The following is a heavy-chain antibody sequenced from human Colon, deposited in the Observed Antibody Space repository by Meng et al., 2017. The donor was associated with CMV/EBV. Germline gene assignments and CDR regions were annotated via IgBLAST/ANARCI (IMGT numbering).Heavy chain of an antibody. CDR3: ARGVVGGYNFGYPVAYYYDY. CDR1: GYTFTDYY. V-gene: IGHV1-2*02. J-gene: IGHJ4*02. D-gene: IGHD5-18*01. CDR2: INPKSVDT. Sequence: QSGAEMNKPGASPKVSCKASGYTFTDYYIHWGRQAPGQGLEWIGWINPKSVDTKYAQKFQGRVIMTRDTSIDTAYMELSSLRSDDTAVYYCARGVVGGYNFGYPVAYYYDYWGQGTLVTVSS.